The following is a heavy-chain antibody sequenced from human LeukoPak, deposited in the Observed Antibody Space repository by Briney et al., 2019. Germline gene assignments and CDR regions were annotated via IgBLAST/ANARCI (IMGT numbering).Heavy chain of an antibody. CDR3: ARDPNSKIGAFDL. CDR2: ISSSSSYI. V-gene: IGHV3-21*01. D-gene: IGHD2/OR15-2a*01. J-gene: IGHJ3*01. CDR1: GFTFSSYS. Sequence: TGGSLRLSCAASGFTFSSYSMNWVRQAPGKGLEWVSSISSSSSYIYYADSVKGRFTISRDNAKNSLYLQMNSLRAEDTAVYYCARDPNSKIGAFDLWGQGTMVTVSS.